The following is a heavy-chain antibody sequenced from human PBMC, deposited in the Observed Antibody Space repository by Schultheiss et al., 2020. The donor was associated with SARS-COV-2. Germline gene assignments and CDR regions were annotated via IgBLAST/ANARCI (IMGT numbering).Heavy chain of an antibody. V-gene: IGHV1-18*01. CDR2: ISAYNGNT. CDR1: GGTFSSDE. CDR3: ATVRYDSSGLHY. J-gene: IGHJ4*02. Sequence: ASVKVSCKASGGTFSSDEISWVRQAPGQGFEWMGGISAYNGNTNYAQKFQGRVTMTEDTSTDTAYMELSSLRSEDTAVYYCATVRYDSSGLHYWGQGTLVTVSS. D-gene: IGHD3-22*01.